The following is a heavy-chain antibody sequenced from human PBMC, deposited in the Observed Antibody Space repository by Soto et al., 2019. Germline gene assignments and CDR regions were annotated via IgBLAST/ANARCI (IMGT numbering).Heavy chain of an antibody. J-gene: IGHJ6*02. CDR2: ISSSTNYI. D-gene: IGHD7-27*01. CDR1: ELTFSSYG. V-gene: IGHV3-21*06. CDR3: AKEMGGITGERAIIVNHDYYGMDV. Sequence: ELHLVESGGGLVKPGGSLRLSCAASELTFSSYGMNWVRQAPGKGLEWVSAISSSTNYIYYGDSMKGRFTISRDNAKNSLYLEMNSLRAEDTAVYYCAKEMGGITGERAIIVNHDYYGMDVWGQGTTVTVSS.